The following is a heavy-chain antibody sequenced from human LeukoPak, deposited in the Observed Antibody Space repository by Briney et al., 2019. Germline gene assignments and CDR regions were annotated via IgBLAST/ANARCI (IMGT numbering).Heavy chain of an antibody. CDR3: ARGAPAKLSYYNRWFDP. D-gene: IGHD3-10*01. CDR2: ISAYNGNT. CDR1: GYTFTSYG. Sequence: ASVKVSCKASGYTFTSYGISWVRQAPGQGLEWMGWISAYNGNTNYAQKLQGRVTITTDTSKSKAYMELRSLRSDDTAVYYCARGAPAKLSYYNRWFDPWGQGTLVTVSS. V-gene: IGHV1-18*01. J-gene: IGHJ5*02.